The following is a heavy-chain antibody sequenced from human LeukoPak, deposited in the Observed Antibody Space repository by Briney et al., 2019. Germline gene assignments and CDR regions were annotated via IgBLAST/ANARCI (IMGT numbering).Heavy chain of an antibody. J-gene: IGHJ6*03. CDR3: ARSTRSILGADTYYYYMDV. CDR1: GFSFSSYA. CDR2: ISHDGSNK. Sequence: GGPLTLSCAASGFSFSSYAMQWVRQAPGKGLEWVAVISHDGSNKYNADSVKGRFTISRDNSKNTVSLQMNSLRAEDTALYYCARSTRSILGADTYYYYMDVWGKGTTVTVSS. D-gene: IGHD3-3*01. V-gene: IGHV3-30*01.